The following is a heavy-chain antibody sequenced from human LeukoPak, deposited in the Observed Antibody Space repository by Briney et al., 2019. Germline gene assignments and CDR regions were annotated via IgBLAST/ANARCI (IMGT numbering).Heavy chain of an antibody. J-gene: IGHJ3*02. CDR2: MNPNSGNT. CDR1: GYTFTSYD. CDR3: ATVGRLVVDDAFDI. Sequence: AASVKVSCKASGYTFTSYDINWVRQATGQGLEWMGWMNPNSGNTGYAQKFQGRVTMTEDTSTDTAYMELSSLRSEDTAVYYCATVGRLVVDDAFDIWGQGTMVTVSS. V-gene: IGHV1-8*01. D-gene: IGHD3-22*01.